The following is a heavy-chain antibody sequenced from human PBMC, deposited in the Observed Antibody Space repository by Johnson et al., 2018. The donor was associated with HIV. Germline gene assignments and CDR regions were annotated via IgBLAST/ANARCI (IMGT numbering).Heavy chain of an antibody. J-gene: IGHJ3*02. CDR3: ARDQTIQLWSDAFDI. CDR2: ISYDGSNK. D-gene: IGHD5-18*01. CDR1: GFTFSNYA. V-gene: IGHV3-30*04. Sequence: QVQLVESGGGVVQPGRSLRLSCAATGFTFSNYAMHWVRQAPGKGLEWVAVISYDGSNKYYSDSVKGRFTISRDNSKNTLYLQMNSLRAEDTAVYYCARDQTIQLWSDAFDIWGQGTMVTVSS.